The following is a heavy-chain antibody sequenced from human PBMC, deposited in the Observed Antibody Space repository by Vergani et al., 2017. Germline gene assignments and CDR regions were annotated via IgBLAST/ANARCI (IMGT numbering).Heavy chain of an antibody. CDR3: ARAPGGYFFRFDP. CDR2: IIPIFGTA. CDR1: GGIFSSYA. V-gene: IGHV1-69*01. J-gene: IGHJ5*02. Sequence: QVQLVQSGAEVKKPASSVKVSCKASGGIFSSYAFSWVRQAPGQGLEWMGGIIPIFGTADYAQKFQGRVTITADESTSTAYMELSSLRSEDTAVYYCARAPGGYFFRFDPWGQGTLVTVSS. D-gene: IGHD3-10*01.